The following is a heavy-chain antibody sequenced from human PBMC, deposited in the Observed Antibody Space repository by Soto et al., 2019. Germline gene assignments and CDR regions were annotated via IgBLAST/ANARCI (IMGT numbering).Heavy chain of an antibody. V-gene: IGHV4-30-4*01. CDR1: GGSISSGDYY. D-gene: IGHD4-17*01. CDR3: ARVVPTDYGGNSDYFDY. CDR2: IYYSGST. Sequence: PSETLSLTCTVSGGSISSGDYYWSWIRQPPGKGLEWIGYIYYSGSTYYNPSLKSRVTISVDTSKNQFSLKLSSVTAADTAVYYCARVVPTDYGGNSDYFDYWGQGTLVTVSS. J-gene: IGHJ4*02.